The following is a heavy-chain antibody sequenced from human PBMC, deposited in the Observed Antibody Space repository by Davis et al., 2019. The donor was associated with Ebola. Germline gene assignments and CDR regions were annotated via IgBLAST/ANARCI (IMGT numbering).Heavy chain of an antibody. D-gene: IGHD3-22*01. J-gene: IGHJ3*02. CDR2: IYYSGST. CDR3: ARDLIYDSSGYYRSVGAFDI. V-gene: IGHV4-39*02. CDR1: GGSIISSSSY. Sequence: LRLSCTVSGGSIISSSSYWGWIRQPPRKGLEWIGSIYYSGSTYYNPSLKSRVTISVDTSKNQFSLKLSSVTAADTAVYYCARDLIYDSSGYYRSVGAFDIWGQGTMVTVSS.